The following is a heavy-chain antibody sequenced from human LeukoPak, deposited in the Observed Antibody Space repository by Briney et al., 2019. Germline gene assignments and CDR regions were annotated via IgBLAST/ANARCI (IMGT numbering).Heavy chain of an antibody. D-gene: IGHD5-18*01. CDR1: GFTFRNYW. J-gene: IGHJ5*02. Sequence: PGGSLRLSCAASGFTFRNYWMIWVRQAPGKGLEWLGNIKEDGSEKRYADSVRGRFTISRDNAQTPLYLQMNSLRAEDTAVYYCARASDPWLQLTWGQGTLVTVSS. CDR2: IKEDGSEK. CDR3: ARASDPWLQLT. V-gene: IGHV3-7*05.